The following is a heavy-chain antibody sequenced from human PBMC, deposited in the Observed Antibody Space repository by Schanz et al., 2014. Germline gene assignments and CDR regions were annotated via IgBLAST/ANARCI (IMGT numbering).Heavy chain of an antibody. CDR3: ARPSGSYFWAFDI. D-gene: IGHD3-10*01. V-gene: IGHV3-NL1*01. J-gene: IGHJ3*02. CDR2: IYPDGST. CDR1: GFTFSAYG. Sequence: QVQLVESGGGVVQPGRSLRLSCAASGFTFSAYGMHWVRQAPGKGLEWVSIIYPDGSTNYGDSMKGRFTVSRDEWKNTLYLQMNSLRGEDSAVYYCARPSGSYFWAFDIWGQGTMVTVSS.